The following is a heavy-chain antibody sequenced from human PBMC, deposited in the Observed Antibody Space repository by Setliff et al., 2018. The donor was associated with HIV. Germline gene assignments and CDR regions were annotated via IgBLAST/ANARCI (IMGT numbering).Heavy chain of an antibody. Sequence: PSETLSLTCTVSGDSVSSRSYYWSWIRQPPGKGLEWIGYSDYSGSTNYNPSIKSRVTISVDTSKNQFSLKLNSVTAADTAVYYCARSGGPTFDPWGQGTLVTVSS. D-gene: IGHD3-16*01. J-gene: IGHJ5*02. CDR2: SDYSGST. V-gene: IGHV4-61*01. CDR3: ARSGGPTFDP. CDR1: GDSVSSRSYY.